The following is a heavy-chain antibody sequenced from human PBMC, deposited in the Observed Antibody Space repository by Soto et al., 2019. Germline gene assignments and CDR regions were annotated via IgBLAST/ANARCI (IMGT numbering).Heavy chain of an antibody. J-gene: IGHJ4*02. Sequence: QVQLVQSGAEVKKPGSSVRVSCKASGGTLNSYTISWVRQAPGQRLEWMGGIIPVFGTTDYAQKFQGRVTMTADQSTGTAYLDLFSLRSEDMAIYYCSISNSYGRGDFWGQGTLVTVSS. CDR3: SISNSYGRGDF. CDR2: IIPVFGTT. CDR1: GGTLNSYT. V-gene: IGHV1-69*01. D-gene: IGHD4-17*01.